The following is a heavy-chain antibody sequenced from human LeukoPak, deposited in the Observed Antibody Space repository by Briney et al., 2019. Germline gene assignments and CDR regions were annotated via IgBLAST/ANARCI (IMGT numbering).Heavy chain of an antibody. J-gene: IGHJ6*02. D-gene: IGHD2-2*01. CDR1: GGTFSSYA. CDR3: AREHQLLISDYYGMDV. CDR2: IIPIFGIA. V-gene: IGHV1-69*04. Sequence: SVKVSCKASGGTFSSYAISWVRQAPGQGLEWMGRIIPIFGIANYAQKFQGRVTITADKSTSTAYMELNSLRSEDTAVYYCAREHQLLISDYYGMDVWGQGTTVTVSS.